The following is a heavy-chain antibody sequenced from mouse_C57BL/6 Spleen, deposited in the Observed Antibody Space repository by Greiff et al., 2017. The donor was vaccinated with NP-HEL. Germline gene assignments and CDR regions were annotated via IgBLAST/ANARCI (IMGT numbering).Heavy chain of an antibody. J-gene: IGHJ4*01. V-gene: IGHV1-42*01. Sequence: EVQLQQSGPELVKPGASVKISCKASGYSFTGYYMNWVKQSPEKSLEWIGEINPSTGGTTYNQKFKAKATLTVDKSSSTAYMQLKSLTSEDSAVYYCATGGYVYAMDDWGQGTSVTVSS. D-gene: IGHD2-2*01. CDR2: INPSTGGT. CDR3: ATGGYVYAMDD. CDR1: GYSFTGYY.